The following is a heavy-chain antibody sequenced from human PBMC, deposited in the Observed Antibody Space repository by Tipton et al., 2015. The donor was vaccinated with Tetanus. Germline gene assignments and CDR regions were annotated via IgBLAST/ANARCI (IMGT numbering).Heavy chain of an antibody. V-gene: IGHV4-34*01. CDR2: INHSGST. J-gene: IGHJ4*02. D-gene: IGHD2-15*01. CDR1: GGSFSGYY. Sequence: TLSLTCAVYGGSFSGYYWSWIRQPPGKGLEWIGEINHSGSTNYNPSLKSRVTISVDTSKNQFSLKLSSVTAADTAVYYCARTRYCSGGSCCFDYWGQGTLVTVSS. CDR3: ARTRYCSGGSCCFDY.